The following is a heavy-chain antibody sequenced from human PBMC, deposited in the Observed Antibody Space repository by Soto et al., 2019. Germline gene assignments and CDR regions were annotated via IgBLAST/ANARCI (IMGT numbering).Heavy chain of an antibody. D-gene: IGHD3-22*01. CDR1: GDSISSYY. CDR2: LYYGRSA. V-gene: IGHV4-59*01. CDR3: ALRSMAVVPEY. Sequence: QVQLQESGPGLVKPSETLSLTCAVSGDSISSYYCMWIRQPPGKGLESSGYLYYGRSANYTPSLKSRVTLSVDTSTNQCSLTLSSMTAADTAVYYCALRSMAVVPEYWGQGTLVTVSS. J-gene: IGHJ4*02.